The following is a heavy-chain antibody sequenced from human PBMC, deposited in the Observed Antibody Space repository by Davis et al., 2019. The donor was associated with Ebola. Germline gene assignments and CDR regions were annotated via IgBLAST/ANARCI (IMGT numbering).Heavy chain of an antibody. J-gene: IGHJ4*02. D-gene: IGHD5-24*01. CDR1: GGSISSSSYY. CDR3: AGMRDGEMATIGVDY. CDR2: IYYSGST. V-gene: IGHV4-39*01. Sequence: PSETLSLTCTVSGGSISSSSYYWGWIRQPPGKGLEWIGSIYYSGSTYYNPSLKSRVTISVDTSKNQFSLKLSSVTAADTAVYYCAGMRDGEMATIGVDYWGQGTLVTVSS.